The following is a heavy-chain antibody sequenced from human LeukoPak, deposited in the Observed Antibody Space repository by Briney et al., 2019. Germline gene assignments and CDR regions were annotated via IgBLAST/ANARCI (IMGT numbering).Heavy chain of an antibody. CDR3: ARDAQRGFDYSNSLKY. CDR1: GFTFNHYG. CDR2: IWSDGTNK. D-gene: IGHD4-11*01. V-gene: IGHV3-33*02. Sequence: GRSLSLSCAPSGFTFNHYGMHRVGQAPGKELEGVAVIWSDGTNKYYADSAKGRFTISRDDSEKQVFLQMNSLKPEDTAVYFCARDAQRGFDYSNSLKYWGEGTPVTVST. J-gene: IGHJ4*02.